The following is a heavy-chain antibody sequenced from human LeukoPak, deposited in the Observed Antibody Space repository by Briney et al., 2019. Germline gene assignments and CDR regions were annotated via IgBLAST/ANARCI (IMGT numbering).Heavy chain of an antibody. CDR1: GGSVSSGSYY. CDR3: ARAGGESNYGFDY. CDR2: IYYSGST. Sequence: KPSETLSLTCTVSGGSVSSGSYYWSWIRQPPGKGLEWIGYIYYSGSTNYDPSLKSRVTISVDTSKNQFSLKLSSVTAADTAVYYCARAGGESNYGFDYWGQGTLVTVSS. J-gene: IGHJ4*02. V-gene: IGHV4-61*01. D-gene: IGHD4-11*01.